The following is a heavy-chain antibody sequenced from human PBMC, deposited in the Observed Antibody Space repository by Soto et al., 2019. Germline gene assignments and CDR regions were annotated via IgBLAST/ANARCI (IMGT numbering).Heavy chain of an antibody. CDR3: TRTELYDFWSGSFDY. CDR1: GFTFGDYA. J-gene: IGHJ4*02. Sequence: GGSLRLSCTASGFTFGDYAMSWFRQDPGKGLEWVGFIRSKAYGGTTEYAASVKGRFTISRDDSKSIAYLQMNSLKTEDTAVYYCTRTELYDFWSGSFDYWGQGTLVTVSS. V-gene: IGHV3-49*03. D-gene: IGHD3-3*01. CDR2: IRSKAYGGTT.